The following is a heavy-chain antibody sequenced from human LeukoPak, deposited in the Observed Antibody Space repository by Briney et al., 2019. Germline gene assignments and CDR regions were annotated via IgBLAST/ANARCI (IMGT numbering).Heavy chain of an antibody. CDR3: ARGTSPGAAAGTYWFDP. CDR1: GGSFSGYY. V-gene: IGHV4-34*01. D-gene: IGHD6-13*01. J-gene: IGHJ5*02. Sequence: SETLSLTCAVYGGSFSGYYWSWIRQPPGKGLEWIGEINHSGSTNYNPSLKSRVTISVDTSKNQFSLKLSSVTAADTAVYYCARGTSPGAAAGTYWFDPWGQGTLVTVSS. CDR2: INHSGST.